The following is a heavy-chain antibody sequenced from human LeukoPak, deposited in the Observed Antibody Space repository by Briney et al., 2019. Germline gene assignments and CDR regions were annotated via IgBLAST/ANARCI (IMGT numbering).Heavy chain of an antibody. CDR1: GFTFNYYA. D-gene: IGHD5-18*01. CDR2: ISDNEGRT. Sequence: GGSLRLSCAASGFTFNYYAMSWVRQAPGKGLEWVSGISDNEGRTYYTDSVKGRFTISRDKTKNTVFLQMHNLRADDTAVYFCARHDSFIPYWAQGALVTVSS. V-gene: IGHV3-23*01. CDR3: ARHDSFIPY. J-gene: IGHJ4*02.